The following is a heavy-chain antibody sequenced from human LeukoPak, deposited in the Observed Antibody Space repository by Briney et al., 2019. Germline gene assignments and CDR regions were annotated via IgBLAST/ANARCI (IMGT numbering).Heavy chain of an antibody. Sequence: PGRSLRLSCAASVFTFSSYAMHWVRQAPGKGLEWVAVISYDGSNKYYADSVKGRFTISRDNSKNTLYLQMNSLRAEDTAVYYCATKSIQILNWFDHWGQGTLVTVSS. V-gene: IGHV3-30*04. D-gene: IGHD5-18*01. CDR3: ATKSIQILNWFDH. CDR2: ISYDGSNK. CDR1: VFTFSSYA. J-gene: IGHJ5*02.